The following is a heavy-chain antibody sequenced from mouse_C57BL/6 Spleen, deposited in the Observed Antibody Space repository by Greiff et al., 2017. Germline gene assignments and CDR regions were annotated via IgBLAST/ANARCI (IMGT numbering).Heavy chain of an antibody. Sequence: VQLQQSGPELVKPGASVKISCKASGYAFSSSWMNWVKQRPGKGLEWIGRIYPGDGDTNYNGKFKGKATLTADKSSSTAYMQLSSLTSEDSAVYFCARVYYDYDGAYWGQGTLVTVSA. CDR3: ARVYYDYDGAY. D-gene: IGHD2-4*01. J-gene: IGHJ3*01. CDR2: IYPGDGDT. V-gene: IGHV1-82*01. CDR1: GYAFSSSW.